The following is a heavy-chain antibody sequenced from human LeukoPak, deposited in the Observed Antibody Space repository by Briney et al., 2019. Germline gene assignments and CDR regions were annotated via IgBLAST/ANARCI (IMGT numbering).Heavy chain of an antibody. CDR3: ARDREEYSSSWYVAFDI. V-gene: IGHV1-69*13. Sequence: SVKVSCKASGGTFSSYAISWVRQAPGQGLEWMGGIIPIFGTANYAQKFQGRVTIAADESTSTAYMELSSLRSEDTAVYYCARDREEYSSSWYVAFDIWGQGTMVTVSS. CDR1: GGTFSSYA. J-gene: IGHJ3*02. CDR2: IIPIFGTA. D-gene: IGHD6-13*01.